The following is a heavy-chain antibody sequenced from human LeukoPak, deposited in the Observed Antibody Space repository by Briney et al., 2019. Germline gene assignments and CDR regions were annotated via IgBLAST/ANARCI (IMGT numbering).Heavy chain of an antibody. CDR3: AREAPRQSPRGYYDSSGYHDAFDI. CDR1: GYTFTSYY. D-gene: IGHD3-22*01. CDR2: INPSGGST. V-gene: IGHV1-46*01. Sequence: EASVKVSCKASGYTFTSYYMHWVRQAPGQGLEWMGIINPSGGSTSYAQKFQGRVTMTRDMSTSTVYMELSSLRSEDTAVYYCAREAPRQSPRGYYDSSGYHDAFDIWGQGTMVTVSS. J-gene: IGHJ3*02.